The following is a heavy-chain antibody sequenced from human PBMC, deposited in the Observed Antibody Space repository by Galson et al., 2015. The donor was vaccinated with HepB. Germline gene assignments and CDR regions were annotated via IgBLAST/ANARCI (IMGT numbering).Heavy chain of an antibody. J-gene: IGHJ6*02. CDR2: ISGSGGST. Sequence: CAASGFTFSSFAMSWVRQAPGKGLEWVSVISGSGGSTYYADSVKGRFSISRDNSNNTLYVQMNSLRAEDTAVYYCAKSGGGSERTKYGMDVWGQGTTVTVSS. V-gene: IGHV3-23*01. CDR1: GFTFSSFA. CDR3: AKSGGGSERTKYGMDV. D-gene: IGHD3-10*01.